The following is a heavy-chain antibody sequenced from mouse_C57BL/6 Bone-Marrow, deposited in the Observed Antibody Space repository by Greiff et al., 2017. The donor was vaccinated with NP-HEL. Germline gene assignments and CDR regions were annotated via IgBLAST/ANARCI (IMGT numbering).Heavy chain of an antibody. D-gene: IGHD2-5*01. CDR1: GFTFSSYT. J-gene: IGHJ2*01. CDR2: ISGGGGNT. CDR3: ARAYYSNYGFDY. Sequence: EVQRVESGGGLVKPGGSLKLSCAASGFTFSSYTMSWVRQTPEKRLEWVATISGGGGNTYYPDSVKGRFTISRDNAKNTLYLQMSSLRSEDTALYYCARAYYSNYGFDYWGQGTTLTVSS. V-gene: IGHV5-9*01.